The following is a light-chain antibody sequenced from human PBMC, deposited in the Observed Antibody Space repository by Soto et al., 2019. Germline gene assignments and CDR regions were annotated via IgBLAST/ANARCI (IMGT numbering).Light chain of an antibody. V-gene: IGLV2-11*01. CDR3: CSYAGSYTLYV. J-gene: IGLJ1*01. Sequence: QSVLTQPRSVSGSPGQSVTISCTGTSSDGGGYNYVSWYQQHPGKAPKLMIYDVSKRPSGVPDRFSGSKSDNTASLTISGLQAEDEADYYCCSYAGSYTLYVFGSGTKVTV. CDR1: SSDGGGYNY. CDR2: DVS.